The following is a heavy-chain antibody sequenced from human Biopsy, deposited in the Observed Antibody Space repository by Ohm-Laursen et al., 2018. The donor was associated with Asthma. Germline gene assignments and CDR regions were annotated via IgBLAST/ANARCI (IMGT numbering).Heavy chain of an antibody. CDR2: ISYDGSSI. V-gene: IGHV3-30-3*01. CDR3: AREGVAGTHIED. CDR1: RFTYG. J-gene: IGHJ4*02. Sequence: LSLTCAASRFTYGMHWVRQAPGKGLEWVAVISYDGSSIYYADSVKGRFTISRDNSKNTLSLQMNSLTAEDTAVYYCAREGVAGTHIEDWGQGTLVTVSS. D-gene: IGHD6-19*01.